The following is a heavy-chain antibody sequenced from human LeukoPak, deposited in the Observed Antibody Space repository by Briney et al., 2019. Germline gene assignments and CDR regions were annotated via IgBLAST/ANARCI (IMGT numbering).Heavy chain of an antibody. J-gene: IGHJ3*02. D-gene: IGHD3-22*01. Sequence: SVKVSCKASGGTFSSYAISWVRQAPGQGLEWMGWIIPIFGTANYAQNFQGRVTITADESTSTAYRELSSLRSEDTAVYYCARVRGGDYYDSSGPGAFDIWGQGTMVTVSS. CDR3: ARVRGGDYYDSSGPGAFDI. CDR2: IIPIFGTA. V-gene: IGHV1-69*13. CDR1: GGTFSSYA.